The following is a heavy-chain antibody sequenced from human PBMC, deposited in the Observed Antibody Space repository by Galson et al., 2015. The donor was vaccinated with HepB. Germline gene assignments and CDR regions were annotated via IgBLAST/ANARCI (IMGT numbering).Heavy chain of an antibody. J-gene: IGHJ4*02. CDR2: IKQDGSEK. D-gene: IGHD2-2*02. V-gene: IGHV3-7*04. Sequence: SLRLSCAASGFTFSSYWMTWVRQAPGKGLEWVANIKQDGSEKYYVDSVKGRFTISRDNAKNSLYLQMNSLRAEDTAVYYCARGYCSSTSCYTKVFDYWGQGTLVTVSS. CDR1: GFTFSSYW. CDR3: ARGYCSSTSCYTKVFDY.